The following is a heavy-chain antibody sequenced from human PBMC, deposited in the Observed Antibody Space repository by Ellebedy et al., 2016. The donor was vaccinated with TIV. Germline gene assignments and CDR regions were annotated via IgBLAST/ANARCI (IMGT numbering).Heavy chain of an antibody. J-gene: IGHJ6*02. Sequence: ASVKVSXXASGYTFTSYDINWVRQATGQGLEWMGWMNPNSGNTGYAQKFQGRVTMTRNTSISTAYMELSSLRSEDTAVYYCARDDILTGFNGMDVWGQGTTVTVSS. D-gene: IGHD3-9*01. CDR2: MNPNSGNT. V-gene: IGHV1-8*01. CDR1: GYTFTSYD. CDR3: ARDDILTGFNGMDV.